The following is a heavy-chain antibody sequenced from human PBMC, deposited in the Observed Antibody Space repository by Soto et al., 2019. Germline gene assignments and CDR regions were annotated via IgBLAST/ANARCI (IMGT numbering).Heavy chain of an antibody. CDR2: ISNDGSNK. J-gene: IGHJ3*02. CDR3: AREKVTMVRGAPNAFDI. Sequence: GGSLRLSCAASGFSFSTYGMHWVRQAPGKGLEWVAFISNDGSNKYYADSVKGRFTISRDNSKNTLYLQMNSLRAEDTAVYYCAREKVTMVRGAPNAFDIWGQGTMVTVSS. D-gene: IGHD3-10*01. V-gene: IGHV3-30*03. CDR1: GFSFSTYG.